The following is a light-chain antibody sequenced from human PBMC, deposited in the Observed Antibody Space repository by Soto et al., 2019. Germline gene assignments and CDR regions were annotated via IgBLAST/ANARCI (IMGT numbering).Light chain of an antibody. CDR1: SSNIGSNN. V-gene: IGLV1-44*01. CDR2: ITN. J-gene: IGLJ3*02. CDR3: ASWDDSLTGLV. Sequence: QSVLTQPPSASGTPGQRVTRSCSGSSSNIGSNNVNWYQQLPGTAPKLLIYITNQRPSGVPDRFSGSKSGTSASLAISGLQSEDEADYYCASWDDSLTGLVFGGGTTLTVL.